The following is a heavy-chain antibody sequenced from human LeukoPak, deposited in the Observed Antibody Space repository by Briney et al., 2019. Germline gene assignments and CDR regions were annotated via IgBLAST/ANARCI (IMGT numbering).Heavy chain of an antibody. Sequence: GGSLRLSCAASGFTFSNHGIHWVRQAPGKGLEWVAFIRYDGNNKYHADSAKGRFTISRDNSKNTLYLQMNSLRAEDTAVYYCAKVMARGVTSSPDYWGQGTLVTVSS. CDR1: GFTFSNHG. J-gene: IGHJ4*02. CDR3: AKVMARGVTSSPDY. V-gene: IGHV3-30*02. CDR2: IRYDGNNK. D-gene: IGHD3-10*01.